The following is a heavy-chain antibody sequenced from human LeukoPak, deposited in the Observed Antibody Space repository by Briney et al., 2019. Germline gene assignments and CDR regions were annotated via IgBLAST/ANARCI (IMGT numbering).Heavy chain of an antibody. Sequence: GASVKVSCKASGYTFTGYYMHWVRQAPGQGLEWMGWINPNSGGTNYAQKFQGRVTMTRDTSISTAYMELSRLRSDDTAVYYCAGTMVRGLNYYFDYWGQGTLVTVSS. CDR2: INPNSGGT. D-gene: IGHD3-10*01. V-gene: IGHV1-2*02. CDR3: AGTMVRGLNYYFDY. CDR1: GYTFTGYY. J-gene: IGHJ4*02.